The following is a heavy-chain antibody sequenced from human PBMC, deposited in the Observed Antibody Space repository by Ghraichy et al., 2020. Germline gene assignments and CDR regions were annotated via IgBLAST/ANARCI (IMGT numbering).Heavy chain of an antibody. CDR2: ISSSSSTI. CDR1: GFTFSSYS. J-gene: IGHJ4*02. Sequence: GESLNISCAASGFTFSSYSMNWVRQAPGKGLEWVSYISSSSSTIYYADSVKGRFTISRDNAKNSLYLQMNSLRDEDTAVYYCARGSIVGASRFDYWGQGTLVTVSS. V-gene: IGHV3-48*02. CDR3: ARGSIVGASRFDY. D-gene: IGHD1-26*01.